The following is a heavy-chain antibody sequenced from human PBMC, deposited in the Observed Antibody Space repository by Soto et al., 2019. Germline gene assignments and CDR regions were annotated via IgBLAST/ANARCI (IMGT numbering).Heavy chain of an antibody. CDR3: ANGYSGSYYFRQPAPFEY. V-gene: IGHV3-48*03. Sequence: PGGSLRLSCAASGFTFGSYEMNWVRQAPGKGLEWVSYISSSGSTIYNADSVKGRFTISRDNAKNSLYLQMNSLRAEDTAVYYCANGYSGSYYFRQPAPFEYWGQGTLVTVSS. CDR1: GFTFGSYE. CDR2: ISSSGSTI. J-gene: IGHJ4*02. D-gene: IGHD1-26*01.